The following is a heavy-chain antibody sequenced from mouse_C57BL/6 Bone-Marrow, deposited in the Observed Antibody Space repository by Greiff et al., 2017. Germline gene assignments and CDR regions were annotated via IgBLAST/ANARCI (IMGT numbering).Heavy chain of an antibody. CDR1: GYTFTSYW. CDR2: IHPNSGST. D-gene: IGHD2-5*01. Sequence: QVQLQQSGAELVKPGASVKLSCKASGYTFTSYWMHWVKQRPGQGLEWIGMIHPNSGSTNYNEKFKSKATLTADKSSSTAYMQLSSLTSEDSAIYYCARTPLYYSNFDYWGTGTTLTVSS. J-gene: IGHJ2*01. V-gene: IGHV1-64*01. CDR3: ARTPLYYSNFDY.